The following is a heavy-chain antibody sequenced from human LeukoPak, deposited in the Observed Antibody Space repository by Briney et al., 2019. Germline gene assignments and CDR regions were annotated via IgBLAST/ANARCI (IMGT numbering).Heavy chain of an antibody. Sequence: GESLKISCKASGYSFTSYWIGWVRQMPGKGLEWMGIIQPDDADTRYSPSFQGQVTISADKSINTAYLQWSSLKASDTAMYYCARGDIVVAPTAYNWFDSWGQGTLVTVSS. J-gene: IGHJ5*01. CDR2: IQPDDADT. D-gene: IGHD2-2*01. CDR3: ARGDIVVAPTAYNWFDS. CDR1: GYSFTSYW. V-gene: IGHV5-51*01.